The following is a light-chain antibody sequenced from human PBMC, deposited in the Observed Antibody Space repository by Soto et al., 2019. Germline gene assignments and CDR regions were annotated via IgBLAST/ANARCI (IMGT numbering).Light chain of an antibody. CDR1: QSVRSSY. CDR2: GAS. J-gene: IGKJ5*01. V-gene: IGKV3D-20*02. CDR3: QQRISWPPRIT. Sequence: EIVLTQSPGTLSLSPGERATLSCRASQSVRSSYFAWYQQKPGQAPKLLIFGASTRAPGIPDRFSGSGSGTDFTLTISKLEPEDFAVYYCQQRISWPPRITFGQGTRLEIK.